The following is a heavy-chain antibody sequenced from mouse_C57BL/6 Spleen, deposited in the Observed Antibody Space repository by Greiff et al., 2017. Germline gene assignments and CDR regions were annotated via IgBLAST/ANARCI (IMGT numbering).Heavy chain of an antibody. V-gene: IGHV3-6*01. CDR3: ARDQGTSYYSNYFWFAY. CDR1: GYSITSGYY. D-gene: IGHD2-5*01. Sequence: EVKLLESGPGLVKPSQSLSLTCSVTGYSITSGYYWNWIRQFPGNKLEWMGYISYDGSNNYNPSLKNRISITRDTSKNQFFLKLNSVTTEDTATYYCARDQGTSYYSNYFWFAYWGQGTLVTVSA. J-gene: IGHJ3*01. CDR2: ISYDGSN.